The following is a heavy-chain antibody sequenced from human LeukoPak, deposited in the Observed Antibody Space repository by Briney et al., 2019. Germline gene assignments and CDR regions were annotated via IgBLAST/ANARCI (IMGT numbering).Heavy chain of an antibody. CDR1: GGSISSSSYY. D-gene: IGHD6-6*01. Sequence: PSETLSLTCTVSGGSISSSSYYWGWIRQPPGKGLEWIGSIYYSGSTYYNPSLKSRVTISVDASKNQFSLKLSSVTAADTSVYYCARAGGRVGSSLDFDYWGQGTPVTVSS. V-gene: IGHV4-39*07. CDR2: IYYSGST. J-gene: IGHJ4*02. CDR3: ARAGGRVGSSLDFDY.